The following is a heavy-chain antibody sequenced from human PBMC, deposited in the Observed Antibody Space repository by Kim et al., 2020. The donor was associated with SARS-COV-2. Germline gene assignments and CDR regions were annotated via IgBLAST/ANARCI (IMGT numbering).Heavy chain of an antibody. CDR3: ARDGIAVAGNSRADY. Sequence: GGSLRLSCAASGFTFSSYGMHWVRQAPGKGLEWVAVISYDGSNKYYADSVKGRFTISRDNSKNTLYLQMNSLRAEDTAVYYCARDGIAVAGNSRADYWG. D-gene: IGHD6-19*01. CDR1: GFTFSSYG. J-gene: IGHJ4*01. V-gene: IGHV3-33*05. CDR2: ISYDGSNK.